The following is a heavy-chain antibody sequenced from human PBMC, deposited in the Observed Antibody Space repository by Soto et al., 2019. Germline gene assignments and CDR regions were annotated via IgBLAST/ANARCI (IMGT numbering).Heavy chain of an antibody. D-gene: IGHD5-12*01. V-gene: IGHV1-69*01. CDR1: GGTLSSYG. CDR2: IIPVFGTV. Sequence: QVHLVQSGAEVMKPGSSVNVSCKASGGTLSSYGINWVRQAPGQGLEWMGGIIPVFGTVNYAQKFQGRVTINADGSTRTAYMELSSLRSEDTAVYYCATRRDGYTKFDYWGQGTLVTVSS. J-gene: IGHJ4*02. CDR3: ATRRDGYTKFDY.